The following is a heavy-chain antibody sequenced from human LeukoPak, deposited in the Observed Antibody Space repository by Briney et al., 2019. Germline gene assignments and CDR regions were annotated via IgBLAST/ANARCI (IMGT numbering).Heavy chain of an antibody. D-gene: IGHD5-12*01. V-gene: IGHV3-30-3*01. CDR1: GFTFSSYA. Sequence: GGSLRLSCAASGFTFSSYAMHWVCQAPGKGLEWVAVISYDGSNKYYADSVKGRFTISRDNSKNTLYLQMNSLRAEDTAVYYCARDRVGYSGYDGTFDYWGQGTLVTVSS. CDR3: ARDRVGYSGYDGTFDY. J-gene: IGHJ4*02. CDR2: ISYDGSNK.